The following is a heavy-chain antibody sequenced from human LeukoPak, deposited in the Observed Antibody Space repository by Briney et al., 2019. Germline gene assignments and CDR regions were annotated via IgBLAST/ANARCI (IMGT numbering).Heavy chain of an antibody. CDR3: ARDRPDCSSTSCSKTFDY. Sequence: SVKVSCKASGGTFSSYAISWVRQAPGQGLEWMGRIIPILGIANYAQKFQGRVTITADKSTSTAYMELSSLRSDDTAVYYCARDRPDCSSTSCSKTFDYWGQGTLVTVSS. CDR1: GGTFSSYA. J-gene: IGHJ4*02. D-gene: IGHD2-2*01. CDR2: IIPILGIA. V-gene: IGHV1-69*04.